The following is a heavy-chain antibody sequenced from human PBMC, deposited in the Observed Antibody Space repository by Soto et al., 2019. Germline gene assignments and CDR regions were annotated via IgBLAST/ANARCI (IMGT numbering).Heavy chain of an antibody. Sequence: SETLSLTCAVSGYSISSGYYWGWIRQPPGKGLEWIGSIYHSGSTYYNPSLKSRVTTSVDTSKNQFSLKLSSVTAADTAVYYCARDSYYDILTGYYHFDYWGQGTLVTVSS. CDR1: GYSISSGYY. D-gene: IGHD3-9*01. CDR2: IYHSGST. J-gene: IGHJ4*02. V-gene: IGHV4-38-2*02. CDR3: ARDSYYDILTGYYHFDY.